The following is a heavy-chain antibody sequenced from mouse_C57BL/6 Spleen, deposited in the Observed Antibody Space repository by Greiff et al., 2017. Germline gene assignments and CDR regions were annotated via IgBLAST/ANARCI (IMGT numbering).Heavy chain of an antibody. D-gene: IGHD1-1*01. CDR3: ARSGYYGSRSYFDY. Sequence: LEESGAELVKPGASVKISCKASGYAFSSYWMNWVKQRPGQGLEWIGQIYPGDGDTNYNGKFKGKATLTADKSSSTAYMQLSSLTSEDSAVYFCARSGYYGSRSYFDYWGQGTTLTVSS. CDR1: GYAFSSYW. V-gene: IGHV1-80*01. J-gene: IGHJ2*01. CDR2: IYPGDGDT.